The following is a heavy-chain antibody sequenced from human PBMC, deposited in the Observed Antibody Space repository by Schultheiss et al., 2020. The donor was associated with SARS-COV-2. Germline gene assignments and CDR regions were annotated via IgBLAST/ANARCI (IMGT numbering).Heavy chain of an antibody. CDR1: GGTFSSYA. CDR2: INPNSGNT. D-gene: IGHD3-22*01. Sequence: ASVKVSCKASGGTFSSYAISWVRQAPGQGLEWMGWINPNSGNTGYAQKFQGRVTMTRDTSISTAYMELSSLRSEDTAVYYCATDRPVYDSSGCMDVWGQGTTVTVSS. J-gene: IGHJ6*02. CDR3: ATDRPVYDSSGCMDV. V-gene: IGHV1-8*02.